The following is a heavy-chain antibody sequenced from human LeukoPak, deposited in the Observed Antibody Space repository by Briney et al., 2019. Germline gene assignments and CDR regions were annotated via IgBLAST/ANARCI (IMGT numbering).Heavy chain of an antibody. V-gene: IGHV3-30*01. CDR1: GLTFSSYA. Sequence: GGSLRLSCAASGLTFSSYAMHWVRQAPGKGLEWVAVISSDGSNKYYADSVKGRFTISGDKSKNTLYLQMNSLRPEDTAFYYCARGPGPIAGAKNPFDIWGQGTMVTVSS. D-gene: IGHD1-26*01. CDR3: ARGPGPIAGAKNPFDI. J-gene: IGHJ3*02. CDR2: ISSDGSNK.